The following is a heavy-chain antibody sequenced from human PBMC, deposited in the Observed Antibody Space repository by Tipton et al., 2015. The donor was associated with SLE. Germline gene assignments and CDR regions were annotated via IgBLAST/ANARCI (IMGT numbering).Heavy chain of an antibody. V-gene: IGHV6-1*01. CDR1: GDSVSSNSAA. CDR3: ARTLGAIAHTVYDAFDI. J-gene: IGHJ3*02. D-gene: IGHD1-26*01. CDR2: TYYRSKWSN. Sequence: GLVKPSQTLSLTCAISGDSVSSNSAAWNWIRQSPSRGLEWLGRTYYRSKWSNDYAVSVKSRITIKPDTSKNQFSLQLHSVTPEDTAMYYCARTLGAIAHTVYDAFDIWGQGKMVTVSS.